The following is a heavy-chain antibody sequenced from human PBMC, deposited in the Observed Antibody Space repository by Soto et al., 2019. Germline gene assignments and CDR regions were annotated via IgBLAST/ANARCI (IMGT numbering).Heavy chain of an antibody. CDR3: AKGRSGRSSSSWYFDY. CDR2: ISWNSASI. D-gene: IGHD6-13*01. Sequence: GGSLRLSCAASGFTFDDYAMHWVRQAPGKGLEWVSGISWNSASIGYADSVKGRFTISRDNAKNSLYLQMNSLRAEDTDLYYCAKGRSGRSSSSWYFDYWGQGTLVTVSS. J-gene: IGHJ4*02. V-gene: IGHV3-9*01. CDR1: GFTFDDYA.